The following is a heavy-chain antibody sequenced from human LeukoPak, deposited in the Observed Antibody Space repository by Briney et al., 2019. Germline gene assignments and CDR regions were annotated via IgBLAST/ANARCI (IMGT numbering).Heavy chain of an antibody. CDR1: GGSFSGYY. CDR3: ARGNYDILTGYLY. Sequence: PSETLSLTCAVYGGSFSGYYWSWIRQPPGKGLEWIGEINHSGSTNYNPSLNSRVTISVDTSKNQFSLKLSSVTAADTAVYYCARGNYDILTGYLYWGQGTLVTVSS. J-gene: IGHJ4*02. D-gene: IGHD3-9*01. V-gene: IGHV4-34*01. CDR2: INHSGST.